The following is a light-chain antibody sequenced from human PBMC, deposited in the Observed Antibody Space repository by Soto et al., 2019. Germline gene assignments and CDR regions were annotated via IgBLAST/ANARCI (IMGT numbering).Light chain of an antibody. CDR3: AAWDDSLNGPVV. CDR2: SNN. CDR1: SSNIGGNT. Sequence: QPVLTQPPSASGTPGQRVTISCSGSSSNIGGNTVNWYQQLPGTAPKLLIYSNNQRPSGVPDRFAGSKSGTSASLAISGLQSEDEADYYCAAWDDSLNGPVVFGGGTKLTVL. J-gene: IGLJ2*01. V-gene: IGLV1-44*01.